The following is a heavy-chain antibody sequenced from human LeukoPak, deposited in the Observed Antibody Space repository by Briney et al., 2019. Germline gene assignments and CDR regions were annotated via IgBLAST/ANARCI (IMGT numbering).Heavy chain of an antibody. Sequence: SQTLSLTCTVSGGSISSGGYYWSWIRQHPGKGLEWIGYIYYSGSTYYNPSLKSRVTISVDTSKNQFSLKLSSVTAADTAVYYCARGPYSSSWYQAFDIWGQGTMVTVSS. J-gene: IGHJ3*02. CDR3: ARGPYSSSWYQAFDI. D-gene: IGHD6-13*01. CDR2: IYYSGST. CDR1: GGSISSGGYY. V-gene: IGHV4-31*03.